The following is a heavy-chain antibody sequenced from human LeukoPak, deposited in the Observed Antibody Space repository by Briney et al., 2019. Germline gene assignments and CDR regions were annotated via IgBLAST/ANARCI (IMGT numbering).Heavy chain of an antibody. CDR3: ATAKELWLQDYGMDV. V-gene: IGHV1-69*13. CDR1: GYTFISYA. CDR2: IIPIFGTA. Sequence: SVKVSCKASGYTFISYAVHWVRQAPGQRLEWMGGIIPIFGTANYAQKFQGRVTITADESTSTAYMELSSLRSEDTAVYYCATAKELWLQDYGMDVWGQGTTVTVSS. J-gene: IGHJ6*02. D-gene: IGHD5-18*01.